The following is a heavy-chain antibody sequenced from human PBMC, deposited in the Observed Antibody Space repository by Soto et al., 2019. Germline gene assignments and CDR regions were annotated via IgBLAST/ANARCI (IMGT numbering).Heavy chain of an antibody. J-gene: IGHJ4*02. V-gene: IGHV4-31*03. Sequence: SETLSLTCTVSGGSISSGGYYWSWIRQHPGKGLEWIGYIYYSGSTYYNPSLKSRVTISVDTSKNQFSLKLGSVTAADTAVYYCARDGQEGRPFDYWGQGTLVTVSS. CDR1: GGSISSGGYY. CDR2: IYYSGST. CDR3: ARDGQEGRPFDY. D-gene: IGHD3-10*01.